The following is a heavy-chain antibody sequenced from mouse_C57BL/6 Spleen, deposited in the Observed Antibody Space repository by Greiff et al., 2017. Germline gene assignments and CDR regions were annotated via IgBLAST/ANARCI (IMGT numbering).Heavy chain of an antibody. V-gene: IGHV1-80*01. CDR1: GYAFSSYW. CDR2: IYPGDGDT. D-gene: IGHD4-1*01. CDR3: ASLTGTVDWYFDV. Sequence: QVQLQQSGAVLVKPGASVKISCKASGYAFSSYWMNWVKQRPGKGLEWIGQIYPGDGDTNYNGKFKGKATLTADKSSSTAYMQLSSLTSEDSAVYVCASLTGTVDWYFDVWGTGTTVTVSS. J-gene: IGHJ1*03.